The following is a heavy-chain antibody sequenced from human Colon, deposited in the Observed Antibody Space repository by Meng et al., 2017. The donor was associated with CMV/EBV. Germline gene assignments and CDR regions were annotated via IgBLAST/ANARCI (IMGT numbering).Heavy chain of an antibody. J-gene: IGHJ4*02. CDR1: GFTVSSTQ. D-gene: IGHD1-26*01. CDR2: IYSGGST. Sequence: GGFGGALVQPGGSLSLSCAASGFTVSSTQMSWVRQAPGKGLEWVSVIYSGGSTFYADSVKGRFTISRDNSKNTLYLQMNSLSAEDTAVYYCARGYSGTSSWGQGTLVTVSS. CDR3: ARGYSGTSS. V-gene: IGHV3-66*01.